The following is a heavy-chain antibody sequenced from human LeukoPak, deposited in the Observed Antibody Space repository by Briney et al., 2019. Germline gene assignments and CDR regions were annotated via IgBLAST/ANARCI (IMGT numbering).Heavy chain of an antibody. D-gene: IGHD4-23*01. Sequence: SETLSLTCTVSGGSISSYYWSWIRQPPGKGLEWIGYIYYSGSTNYNPSLKSRVTISVDTSKNQFSLKLSSVTAADTAVYHCARASGGNFRVKGQYYFDYWGQGTLVTVSS. V-gene: IGHV4-59*01. CDR3: ARASGGNFRVKGQYYFDY. J-gene: IGHJ4*02. CDR2: IYYSGST. CDR1: GGSISSYY.